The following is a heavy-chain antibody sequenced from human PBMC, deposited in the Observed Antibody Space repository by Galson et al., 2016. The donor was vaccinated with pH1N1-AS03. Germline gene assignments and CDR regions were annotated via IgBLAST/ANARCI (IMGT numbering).Heavy chain of an antibody. CDR2: ISVYNGNT. J-gene: IGHJ4*02. D-gene: IGHD3-10*01. Sequence: SGAEVKKPGASVKVSCKASGYVFGSYRIGWVRQAPGQGLEWMGWISVYNGNTNHAQNLQGRVTMSTDTSTTTAYMELRSLTSDDTAVYYCARQTMVHYFDYWGQGTLVTVSS. CDR3: ARQTMVHYFDY. V-gene: IGHV1-18*01. CDR1: GYVFGSYR.